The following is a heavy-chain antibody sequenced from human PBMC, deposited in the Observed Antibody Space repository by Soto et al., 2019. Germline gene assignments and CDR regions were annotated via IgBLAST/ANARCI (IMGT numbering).Heavy chain of an antibody. Sequence: SQTLSLTCAISGDSVSSNRAAWNWIRQSPSRGLEWLGRTYYRSKWYNDYAVSVKSRITINPDTSKNQFSLQLNSVTPEDTAVYYCASAWGFSSGWYGSFSYWGQGTLVTFSS. J-gene: IGHJ4*02. D-gene: IGHD6-19*01. CDR1: GDSVSSNRAA. V-gene: IGHV6-1*01. CDR2: TYYRSKWYN. CDR3: ASAWGFSSGWYGSFSY.